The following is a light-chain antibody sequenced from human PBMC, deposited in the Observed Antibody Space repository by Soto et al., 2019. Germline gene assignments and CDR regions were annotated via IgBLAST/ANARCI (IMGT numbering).Light chain of an antibody. V-gene: IGKV3-11*01. CDR2: DAS. CDR1: QSVSSSY. CDR3: QQRSSRPPMYT. Sequence: EIVLTQSPGTLSLSPGERATLSCRASQSVSSSYLVWYQQKPGQAPRLLIYDASKRATGIPARLSGSGSGTDFTLTISSLEPEDFAVYYCQQRSSRPPMYTFGQGTKVDNK. J-gene: IGKJ2*01.